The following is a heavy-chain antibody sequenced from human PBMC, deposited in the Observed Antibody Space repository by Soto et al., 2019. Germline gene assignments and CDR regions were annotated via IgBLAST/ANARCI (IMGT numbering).Heavy chain of an antibody. J-gene: IGHJ4*02. CDR2: IYHSGST. Sequence: QLQLQESGSGLVKPSQTLSLTCAVSGGSISSGGYSWSWIRQPPGKGLEWIGYIYHSGSTYYNPYLKRRVTLSVDSSTNQFSLKLSSVPAADTAVYYCARAEAGSGDYEYWGQGTLVTVSS. CDR3: ARAEAGSGDYEY. D-gene: IGHD4-17*01. CDR1: GGSISSGGYS. V-gene: IGHV4-30-2*01.